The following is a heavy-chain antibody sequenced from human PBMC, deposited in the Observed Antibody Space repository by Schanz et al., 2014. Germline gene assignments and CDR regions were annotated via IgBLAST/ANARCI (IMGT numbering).Heavy chain of an antibody. CDR2: INPTGGST. J-gene: IGHJ6*02. D-gene: IGHD3-3*01. CDR3: ATEAIRQTYNYYGMDV. Sequence: QVQLVQSGAEVKKPGASVKVSCKASGYTFISYFIHWVRQAPGQGLEWMGIINPTGGSTSYAQRFQGRVTVTRDTSTSTVYMELSSLRSEDTAVYYCATEAIRQTYNYYGMDVWGQGTTVTVSS. CDR1: GYTFISYF. V-gene: IGHV1-46*01.